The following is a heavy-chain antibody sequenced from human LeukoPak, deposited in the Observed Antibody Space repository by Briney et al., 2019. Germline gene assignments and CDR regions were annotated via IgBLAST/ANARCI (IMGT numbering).Heavy chain of an antibody. CDR3: AGRITMVRGVINY. V-gene: IGHV3-23*01. J-gene: IGHJ4*02. CDR1: GFTFSSYA. CDR2: ISGSGGST. Sequence: GGSLRHSCAASGFTFSSYAMSWVRQAPGKGLEWVSAISGSGGSTYYADSVKGRFTISRDNSKNTLYLQMNSLRAEDTAVYYCAGRITMVRGVINYWGQGTLVTVSS. D-gene: IGHD3-10*01.